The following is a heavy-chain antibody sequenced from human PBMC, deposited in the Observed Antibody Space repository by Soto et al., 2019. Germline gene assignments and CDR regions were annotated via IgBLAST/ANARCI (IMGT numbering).Heavy chain of an antibody. CDR1: GYSFTNYY. CDR3: ARPRLSGYVVDY. D-gene: IGHD3-22*01. CDR2: IYPYDSYT. V-gene: IGHV5-51*01. Sequence: EFMKMCFKASGYSFTNYYIGWVRQMPGKGLEWMGIIYPYDSYTKYSPSFQGQVTISADKSISTAYLQWSSLKASDTAMYYCARPRLSGYVVDYWGQGTLVTVS. J-gene: IGHJ4*02.